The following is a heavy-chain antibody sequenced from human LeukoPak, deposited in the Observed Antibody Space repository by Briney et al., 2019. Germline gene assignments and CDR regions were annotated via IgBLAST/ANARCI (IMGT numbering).Heavy chain of an antibody. V-gene: IGHV1-69*13. CDR2: IIPIFGTA. D-gene: IGHD3-22*01. CDR3: AIRGVVDSGYYPY. CDR1: GGTFSSYA. Sequence: SVTVSCTASGGTFSSYAISCVRQAPGQGLEWMGGIIPIFGTANYAQKFQGRVTITADESTSTAYMELSSLRSEDTAVYYCAIRGVVDSGYYPYWGQGTLVTFSS. J-gene: IGHJ4*02.